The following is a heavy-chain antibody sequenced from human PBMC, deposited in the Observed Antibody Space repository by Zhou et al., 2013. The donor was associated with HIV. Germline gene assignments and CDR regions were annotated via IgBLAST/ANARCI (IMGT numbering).Heavy chain of an antibody. V-gene: IGHV1-69*04. CDR3: ARGRERYFDWYTMDV. CDR1: GGTFSSYA. D-gene: IGHD3-9*01. CDR2: IIPILGIA. J-gene: IGHJ6*03. Sequence: QVQLVQSGAEVKKPGSSVKVSCKASGGTFSSYAISWVRQAPGQGLEWMGRIIPILGIANYAQKFQGRVTITADKSTSTAYMELSSLRSEDTAVYYCARGRERYFDWYTMDVWGKGTTVTVSS.